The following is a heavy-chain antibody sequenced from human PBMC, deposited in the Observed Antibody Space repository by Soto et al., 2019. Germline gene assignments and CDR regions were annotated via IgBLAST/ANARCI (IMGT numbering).Heavy chain of an antibody. J-gene: IGHJ4*02. CDR1: GYTFTSYA. CDR3: ARPLYSSRWSVIGY. CDR2: INTNTGNP. D-gene: IGHD6-13*01. Sequence: ASVKVSCKASGYTFTSYAMNWVRQAPVQGLEWMGWINTNTGNPTYAQGFTGRFVFSLDTSVSTAYLQICSLKAEDTAVYYCARPLYSSRWSVIGYWGQGTLVTVSS. V-gene: IGHV7-4-1*01.